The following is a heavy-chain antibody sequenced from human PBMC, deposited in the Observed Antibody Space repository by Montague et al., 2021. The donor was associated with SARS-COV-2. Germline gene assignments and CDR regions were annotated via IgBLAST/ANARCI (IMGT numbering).Heavy chain of an antibody. CDR3: ARHSGRDTIFGVVIIPDAFDI. CDR2: IYYSGST. V-gene: IGHV4-39*01. J-gene: IGHJ3*02. D-gene: IGHD3-3*01. CDR1: GSSISSSSYY. Sequence: SETLSLTCTVSGSSISSSSYYWGWIRQPPGTGLEWIGRIYYSGSTYYSPSLKSRVTISVDTSKDQFSLKLSSVTAADTAVYYCARHSGRDTIFGVVIIPDAFDIWGQGTMVTVSS.